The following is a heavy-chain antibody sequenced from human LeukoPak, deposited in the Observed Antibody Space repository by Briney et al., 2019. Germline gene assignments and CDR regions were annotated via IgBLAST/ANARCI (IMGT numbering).Heavy chain of an antibody. J-gene: IGHJ4*02. Sequence: TSETLSLTCAVYGGSFSGFYWSWIRQPPGKGLEWIGEISHSGTTYYNPSLESRVTVSVATSKSQFSLRLSSVTAADTAVYYCARGGLDTKRGGYFDFWGQGILVTVSS. CDR1: GGSFSGFY. D-gene: IGHD5-18*01. V-gene: IGHV4-34*01. CDR3: ARGGLDTKRGGYFDF. CDR2: ISHSGTT.